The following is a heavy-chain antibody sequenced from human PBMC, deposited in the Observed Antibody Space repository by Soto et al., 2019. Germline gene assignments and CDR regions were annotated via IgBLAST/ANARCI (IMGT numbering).Heavy chain of an antibody. J-gene: IGHJ4*02. V-gene: IGHV3-23*01. CDR3: AKGSASGRPYYFDS. D-gene: IGHD6-6*01. CDR1: GFTFTSYA. CDR2: MSGGGTST. Sequence: GGSLRLSCAVSGFTFTSYAMSWVRQAPGKGLEWVSAMSGGGTSTYYSDSVKGRFTISRDNSKKTLFLQMDSLRADDTAVYYCAKGSASGRPYYFDSWGQGSLVTVSS.